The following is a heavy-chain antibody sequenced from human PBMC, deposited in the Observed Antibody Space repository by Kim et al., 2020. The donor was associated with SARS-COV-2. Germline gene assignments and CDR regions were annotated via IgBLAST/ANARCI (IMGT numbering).Heavy chain of an antibody. CDR2: ISYDGSNK. CDR3: AKACDSSGY. J-gene: IGHJ4*02. CDR1: GFTFSSYG. D-gene: IGHD3-22*01. Sequence: GGSLRLSCAASGFTFSSYGMHWVRQAPGKGLEWVAVISYDGSNKYYADSVKGRFTISRDNSKNTLYLQMNSLRAEDTAVYYCAKACDSSGYWGQGTLVTV. V-gene: IGHV3-30*18.